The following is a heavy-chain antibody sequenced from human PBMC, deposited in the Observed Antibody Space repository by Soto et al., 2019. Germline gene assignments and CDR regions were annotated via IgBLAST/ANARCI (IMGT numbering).Heavy chain of an antibody. D-gene: IGHD3-22*01. J-gene: IGHJ6*02. CDR3: ARWRDYYDSSGYFPYYYYGMDV. CDR2: IYPGDSDT. Sequence: GESLKISCKGSGYSFTSYWIGWVRQMPGKGLEWMGIIYPGDSDTRYSPSFQGQVTISADKSISTAYLQWSSLKASDTAMYYCARWRDYYDSSGYFPYYYYGMDVWGQGTTVTVSS. CDR1: GYSFTSYW. V-gene: IGHV5-51*01.